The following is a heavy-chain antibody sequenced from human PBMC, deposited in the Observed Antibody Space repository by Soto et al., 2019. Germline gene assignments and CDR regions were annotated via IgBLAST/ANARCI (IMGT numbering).Heavy chain of an antibody. D-gene: IGHD2-2*01. CDR3: ARAVPAAKGWFDS. CDR2: IWFDGSKE. V-gene: IGHV3-33*01. J-gene: IGHJ5*01. Sequence: ESVGGVVQPGGSLRLACAASGFTFSSYGMHWVRQAPGKGLEWVAVIWFDGSKEFYAASVEGRFTISRDNSKNMVYLEMNSPRDVDTAVYYCARAVPAAKGWFDSWGQGTLVTVSS. CDR1: GFTFSSYG.